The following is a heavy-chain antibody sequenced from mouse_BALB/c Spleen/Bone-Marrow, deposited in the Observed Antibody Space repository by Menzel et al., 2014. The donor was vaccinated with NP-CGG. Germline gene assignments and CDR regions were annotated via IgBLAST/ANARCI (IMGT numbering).Heavy chain of an antibody. V-gene: IGHV5-9-2*01. CDR3: ARHAYYDQTEVSFVY. CDR2: ISGGGSYT. Sequence: DVKLVESGGGLVKSGGSLKLSCAASGFSFNSYGMSWVRQTPEKRPEWVATISGGGSYTFYPDSVKGRFTISRDNAKNNLYLQLSSLRSEDTALYYCARHAYYDQTEVSFVYWGQGTLATVSA. CDR1: GFSFNSYG. J-gene: IGHJ3*01. D-gene: IGHD2-4*01.